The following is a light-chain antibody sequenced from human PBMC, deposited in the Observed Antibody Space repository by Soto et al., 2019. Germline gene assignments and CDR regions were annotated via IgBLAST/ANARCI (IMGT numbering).Light chain of an antibody. V-gene: IGLV2-18*02. CDR2: EVT. CDR1: STDVGSNNR. J-gene: IGLJ1*01. CDR3: SSYTSSSGYV. Sequence: SVLTQPPSVSGSPGQSVTISCTGTSTDVGSNNRVSWYQQPPGTAPKLMIYEVTNRPSGVPDRFSGSKSGNTASLTISGLQADDEADYYCSSYTSSSGYVFGTGTKVTVL.